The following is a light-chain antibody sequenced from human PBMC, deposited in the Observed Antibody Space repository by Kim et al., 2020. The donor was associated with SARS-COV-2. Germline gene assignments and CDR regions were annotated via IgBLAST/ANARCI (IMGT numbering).Light chain of an antibody. CDR1: QGIRNE. Sequence: ATIGDRVTITCRASQGIRNELGWYQQKPGRAPKLLIYAASSLQSGVPSRFSGSGSGTDFTLTISSMQPEDFATYYCLQDYNYPRTFGEGTKVDIK. CDR2: AAS. J-gene: IGKJ1*01. V-gene: IGKV1-6*01. CDR3: LQDYNYPRT.